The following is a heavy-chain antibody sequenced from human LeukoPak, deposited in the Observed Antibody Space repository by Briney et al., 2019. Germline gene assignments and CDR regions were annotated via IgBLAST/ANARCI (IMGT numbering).Heavy chain of an antibody. Sequence: GGSLRLSCGASGFTFNSHWMHWVRQAPGKGLVWVSRINMEGNDTIYADSVKGRFTISRDNDKNSVFLQMNSVTTEDTAVYYCATESYYFSQYWGQGALVTVSS. D-gene: IGHD3-22*01. CDR1: GFTFNSHW. CDR2: INMEGNDT. J-gene: IGHJ4*02. V-gene: IGHV3-74*01. CDR3: ATESYYFSQY.